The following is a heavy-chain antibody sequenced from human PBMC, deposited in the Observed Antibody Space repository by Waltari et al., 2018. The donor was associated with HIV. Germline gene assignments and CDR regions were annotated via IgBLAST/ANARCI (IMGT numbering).Heavy chain of an antibody. J-gene: IGHJ4*02. CDR1: GFTFNTYD. D-gene: IGHD6-19*01. CDR2: IGSAGDT. V-gene: IGHV3-13*04. CDR3: VRVRDSSSGWYIFDY. Sequence: EVHLVESGGGLIQPGGSLRLSCAASGFTFNTYDMNWVRQAAGEGRQWVSAIGSAGDTYYSDSVKGRFTISRENAKNSLFLQMNSLRAGDTAVYFCVRVRDSSSGWYIFDYWGQGALVTVSS.